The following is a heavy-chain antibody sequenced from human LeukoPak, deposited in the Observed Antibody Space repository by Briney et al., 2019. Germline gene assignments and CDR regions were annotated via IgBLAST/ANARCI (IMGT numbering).Heavy chain of an antibody. CDR1: GFTFSNVW. Sequence: PGESLRLSCAASGFTFSNVWMSWVRQVPGKGLEWVGRIKSKTDSGTTDYAAPVKGRFTVSRDDSENTLYLQMNSLKTEDTAVYYCTTEIWSGENRIDYWGQGTLVTVSP. V-gene: IGHV3-15*01. J-gene: IGHJ4*02. CDR2: IKSKTDSGTT. D-gene: IGHD3-10*01. CDR3: TTEIWSGENRIDY.